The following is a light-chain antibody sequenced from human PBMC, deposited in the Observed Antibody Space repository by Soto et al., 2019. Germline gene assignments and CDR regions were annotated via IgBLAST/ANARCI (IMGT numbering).Light chain of an antibody. CDR2: EVS. V-gene: IGLV2-14*01. CDR1: SSDVGGYNY. J-gene: IGLJ1*01. Sequence: QSVLTQPASVSGSPGQSITISCTGTSSDVGGYNYVSWYQQHPGKAPKLMIYEVSNRPSGVSNRFSGSKSGNTASLTISGLQAEDEADYYCSSYSDTNICVFGTGTKVTV. CDR3: SSYSDTNICV.